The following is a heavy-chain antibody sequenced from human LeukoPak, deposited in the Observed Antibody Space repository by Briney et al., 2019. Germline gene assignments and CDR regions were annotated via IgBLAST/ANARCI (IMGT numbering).Heavy chain of an antibody. Sequence: PGGSLRLSCAASGFIFSSYAMSWVRQAPGKGLEWVSVISGIGGNTYYADSVKGRFTISRDNSKNTLYLQLNSLRAEDTAVYYCAKDHYGSGSYYNPFDYWGQGTLVTVSS. CDR1: GFIFSSYA. J-gene: IGHJ4*02. CDR3: AKDHYGSGSYYNPFDY. V-gene: IGHV3-23*01. D-gene: IGHD3-10*01. CDR2: ISGIGGNT.